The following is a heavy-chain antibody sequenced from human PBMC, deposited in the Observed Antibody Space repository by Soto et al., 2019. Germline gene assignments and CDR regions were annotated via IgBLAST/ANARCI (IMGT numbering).Heavy chain of an antibody. J-gene: IGHJ5*02. CDR2: IYYSGST. CDR1: GGSISSSSYY. D-gene: IGHD3-16*01. V-gene: IGHV4-39*01. Sequence: PSETLSLTCTVSGGSISSSSYYWGWIRQPPGKGLEWIGSIYYSGSTYYNPSLKSRVTISVDTSKNQFSLKLSSVTAADTAVYYCARVGVKNNWFDPWGQGTLVTVS. CDR3: ARVGVKNNWFDP.